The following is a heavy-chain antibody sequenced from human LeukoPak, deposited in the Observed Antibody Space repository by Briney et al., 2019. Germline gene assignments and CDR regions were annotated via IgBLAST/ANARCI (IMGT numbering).Heavy chain of an antibody. CDR2: ISAYNGNT. Sequence: ASVKVSCKASGYTFTSYGISWVRQAPGQGLEWMGWISAYNGNTNYAQKLQGRVTMTTDTSTSTAYMELRSLRSDDTAVYYCARDRRSGSYYRDVCYWGQGTLVTVSS. D-gene: IGHD3-10*01. CDR3: ARDRRSGSYYRDVCY. CDR1: GYTFTSYG. J-gene: IGHJ4*02. V-gene: IGHV1-18*01.